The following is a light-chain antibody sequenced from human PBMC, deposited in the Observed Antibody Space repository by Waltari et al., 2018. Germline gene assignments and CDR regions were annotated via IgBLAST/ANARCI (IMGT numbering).Light chain of an antibody. CDR2: GAS. CDR3: QPYVRFPAT. CDR1: QSVGRT. V-gene: IGKV3-20*01. Sequence: EIVLTQSPGTLSLSPGERATLSCRASQSVGRTLARYQQKPGQAPRPLMYGASSRATGTPDRFSGSGSGTDFSLTISRLEPEDIAVYYCQPYVRFPATFGQGTKVEIK. J-gene: IGKJ1*01.